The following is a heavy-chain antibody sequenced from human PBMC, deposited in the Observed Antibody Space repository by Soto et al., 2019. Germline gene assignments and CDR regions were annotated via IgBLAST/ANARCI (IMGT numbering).Heavy chain of an antibody. V-gene: IGHV4-34*01. CDR2: IDHSGYT. CDR1: GGSLSGYY. J-gene: IGHJ5*02. Sequence: ETLSLSCAVYGGSLSGYYWNWIRQPPGKGLEWIGEIDHSGYTNYNPSLKSRVTISVDTSKNQFSLRLTSVTAADTAVYYCARVRDWFDPWGQGTLVTVSS. D-gene: IGHD3-3*01. CDR3: ARVRDWFDP.